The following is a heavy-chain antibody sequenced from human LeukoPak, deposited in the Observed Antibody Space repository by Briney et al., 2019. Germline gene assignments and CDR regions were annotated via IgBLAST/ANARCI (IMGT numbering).Heavy chain of an antibody. D-gene: IGHD2-8*02. Sequence: SETLSLTCAVYGGSFSGYYWSWIRQPPGKGLEWIGEINHSGSTNYNPSLKSRVTISVDTSKNQFSLKLSSVTAADTAVYYCARVRWSMYYYYGMDVWGQGTTVTVSS. V-gene: IGHV4-34*01. CDR2: INHSGST. CDR1: GGSFSGYY. CDR3: ARVRWSMYYYYGMDV. J-gene: IGHJ6*02.